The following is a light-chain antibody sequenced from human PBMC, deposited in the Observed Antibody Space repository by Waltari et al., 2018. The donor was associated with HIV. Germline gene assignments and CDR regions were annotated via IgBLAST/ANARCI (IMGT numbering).Light chain of an antibody. Sequence: IVMTQSPATLSVSPGERATLSCRASENDIINLAWYQQKPGQPPRLLLFGASTRATDIPARFSGSGSGTEFTLTINSLQPEDSAIYYCQQYGKWPHNFGGGTKVEVK. J-gene: IGKJ4*01. CDR2: GAS. CDR1: ENDIIN. CDR3: QQYGKWPHN. V-gene: IGKV3-15*01.